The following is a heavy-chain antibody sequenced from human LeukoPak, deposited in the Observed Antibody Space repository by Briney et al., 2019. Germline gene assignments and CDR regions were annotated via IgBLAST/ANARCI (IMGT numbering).Heavy chain of an antibody. CDR2: ISGSGGST. V-gene: IGHV3-23*01. CDR1: GFTFSSYA. Sequence: GGSLRLSCAASGFTFSSYAMSWVRQAPGKGLEWVSAISGSGGSTYYADSVKGRFTISRDNSKNTLYLQMNSLRAEDTAVYYCAKVGSGWYTNAGDYWGQGTLVTVSS. J-gene: IGHJ4*02. CDR3: AKVGSGWYTNAGDY. D-gene: IGHD6-19*01.